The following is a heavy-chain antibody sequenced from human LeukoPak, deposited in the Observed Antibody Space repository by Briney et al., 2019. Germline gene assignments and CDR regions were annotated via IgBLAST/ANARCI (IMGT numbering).Heavy chain of an antibody. CDR3: ARDPGIAVAAYFFDY. CDR2: ISSNGGST. D-gene: IGHD6-19*01. J-gene: IGHJ4*02. Sequence: PGGSLRLSCAASGFTFSSYAMHWVRQAPGKGLEYVSAISSNGGSTYYANSVKGRFTISRDNSKNTLYLQMGSLRAEDMAVYYCARDPGIAVAAYFFDYWGQGTLVTVSS. CDR1: GFTFSSYA. V-gene: IGHV3-64*01.